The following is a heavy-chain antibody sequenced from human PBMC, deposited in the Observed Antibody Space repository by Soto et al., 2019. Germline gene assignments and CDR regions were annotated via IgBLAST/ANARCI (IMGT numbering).Heavy chain of an antibody. CDR3: AKDLDYPYYFDY. Sequence: QVQLVESGGGVVQPGRSLRLSCAASGFTFSSDGMHWVRQAPGKGLEWVAVISYDGSNKYYADSVKGRFTISRDNSKNTLYLQMNSLRAEDTAVYYCAKDLDYPYYFDYWGQGTLVTVSS. CDR1: GFTFSSDG. D-gene: IGHD5-12*01. V-gene: IGHV3-30*18. J-gene: IGHJ4*02. CDR2: ISYDGSNK.